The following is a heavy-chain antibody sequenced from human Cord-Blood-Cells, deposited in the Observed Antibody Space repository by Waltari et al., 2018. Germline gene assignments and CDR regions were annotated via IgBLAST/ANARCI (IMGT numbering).Heavy chain of an antibody. V-gene: IGHV4-59*01. J-gene: IGHJ4*02. CDR3: VRSVVPAAKIDY. Sequence: QVQLQESGPGLVKPSETLSLTCTVSGGSISSYYWSWIRQPPGKGLAWIGYSYYSGNTNNNPSLKSRVTISVDTSKNQFSLKLSSVTAADTAVYYCVRSVVPAAKIDYWGQGTLVTVSS. CDR2: SYYSGNT. CDR1: GGSISSYY. D-gene: IGHD2-2*01.